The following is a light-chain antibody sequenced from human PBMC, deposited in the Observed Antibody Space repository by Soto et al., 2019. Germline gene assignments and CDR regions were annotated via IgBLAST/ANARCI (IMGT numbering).Light chain of an antibody. J-gene: IGKJ5*01. V-gene: IGKV3-20*01. CDR1: QTVSTS. CDR3: QHYGSSPPVT. CDR2: GAS. Sequence: ETVLTQSPGTLSLSPGERATLSCRASQTVSTSLAWYQQKPGQAPRLLIYGASSRATGIPDRFSGSGSGTDFTLTISRLEPEDFAVYFCQHYGSSPPVTFGQGTRLEIK.